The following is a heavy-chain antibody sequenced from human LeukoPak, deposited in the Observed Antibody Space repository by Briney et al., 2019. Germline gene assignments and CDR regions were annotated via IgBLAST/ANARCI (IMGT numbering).Heavy chain of an antibody. CDR3: ARDANYDILAGYYIGHNWFDP. Sequence: ASVKVSCKASGYTFTSYGISWVRQAPGQGLEWMGWISAYNGNTNYAQKLQGRVTMTTDTSTSTAYMELRSLRSDDTAVYYCARDANYDILAGYYIGHNWFDPWGQGTLVTVSS. CDR2: ISAYNGNT. CDR1: GYTFTSYG. J-gene: IGHJ5*02. D-gene: IGHD3-9*01. V-gene: IGHV1-18*01.